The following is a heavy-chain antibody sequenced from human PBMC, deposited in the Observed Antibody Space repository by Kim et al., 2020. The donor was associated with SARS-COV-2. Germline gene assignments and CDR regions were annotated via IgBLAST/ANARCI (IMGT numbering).Heavy chain of an antibody. V-gene: IGHV3-7*01. J-gene: IGHJ4*02. CDR2: IKQDGSEK. CDR1: GFTFSSYW. CDR3: ARDYRGFGSSASDY. Sequence: GGSLRLSCAASGFTFSSYWMSWVRQAPGKGLEWVANIKQDGSEKYYVDSVKGRFTISRDNAKNSLYLQMNSLRAEDTAVYYCARDYRGFGSSASDYWGQGTLVTVSS. D-gene: IGHD6-6*01.